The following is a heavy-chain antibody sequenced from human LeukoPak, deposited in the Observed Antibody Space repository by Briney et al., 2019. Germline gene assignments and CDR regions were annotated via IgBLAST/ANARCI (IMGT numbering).Heavy chain of an antibody. CDR1: GFTVSSNY. J-gene: IGHJ4*02. Sequence: PGGSLRLSCAASGFTVSSNYMSWVRQAPGKGLEWVSVIYSGGSTYYADSVKGRFTISRDNSKNTLYLQMNSLRAEDTAVYYCAGVIPHSSSWWPYFDYWGQGTLVTVSS. CDR3: AGVIPHSSSWWPYFDY. D-gene: IGHD6-13*01. V-gene: IGHV3-66*01. CDR2: IYSGGST.